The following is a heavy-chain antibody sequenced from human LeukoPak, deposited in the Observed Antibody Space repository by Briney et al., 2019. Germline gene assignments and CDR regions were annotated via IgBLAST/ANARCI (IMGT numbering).Heavy chain of an antibody. Sequence: GGSLRLSCAASGFTFSSFAMHWVRQAPGQGLQWVAFISYDASTEYYADSVKGRFTISRDNSKNTLYLQMNSLRAEDTAVYYCAKSGRDGDYGWGQGTLVTVSS. CDR2: ISYDASTE. V-gene: IGHV3-30*04. D-gene: IGHD4-17*01. CDR1: GFTFSSFA. CDR3: AKSGRDGDYG. J-gene: IGHJ4*02.